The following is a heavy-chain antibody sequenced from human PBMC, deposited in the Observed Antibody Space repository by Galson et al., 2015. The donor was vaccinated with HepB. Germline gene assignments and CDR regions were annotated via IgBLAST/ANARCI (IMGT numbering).Heavy chain of an antibody. Sequence: SLRLSCAASGFTFSNAWMSWVRQAPGKGLEWVGRIKSKTDGGTTDYAAPVKGRFTISRDDSKNTLYLQMNSLKTEDTAVYYCSTDYLAYSYGSFFDYWGQGTLVTVSS. V-gene: IGHV3-15*01. CDR2: IKSKTDGGTT. D-gene: IGHD5-18*01. CDR3: STDYLAYSYGSFFDY. J-gene: IGHJ4*02. CDR1: GFTFSNAW.